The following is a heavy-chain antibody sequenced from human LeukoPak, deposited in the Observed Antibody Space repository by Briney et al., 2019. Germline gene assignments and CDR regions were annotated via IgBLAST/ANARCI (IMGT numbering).Heavy chain of an antibody. CDR2: VDPEGGET. CDR3: ATVAVAGAGY. V-gene: IGHV1-69-2*01. D-gene: IGHD6-19*01. Sequence: ASVKVSCKAFGYTFTDYYMHWVQQAPGKGLEWMGIVDPEGGETIYAEKFQGRVTITADTSTDTDYMELSSLRSEDTAVYYCATVAVAGAGYWGQGTLVTVSS. J-gene: IGHJ4*02. CDR1: GYTFTDYY.